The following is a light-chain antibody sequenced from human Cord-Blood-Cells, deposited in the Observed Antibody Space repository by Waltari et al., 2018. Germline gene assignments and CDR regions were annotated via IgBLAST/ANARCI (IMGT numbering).Light chain of an antibody. V-gene: IGLV2-23*01. Sequence: QSALTQPASVSGSPGQSITISCTGTSSDVGSYNLVSWYQQHPGKAPKLMIYEGSKRPSGVSNRFSGSKSGNTASLTISGLQAEDEADYYYCSYAGSSTLDFGTGTKVTVL. CDR3: CSYAGSSTLD. CDR2: EGS. CDR1: SSDVGSYNL. J-gene: IGLJ1*01.